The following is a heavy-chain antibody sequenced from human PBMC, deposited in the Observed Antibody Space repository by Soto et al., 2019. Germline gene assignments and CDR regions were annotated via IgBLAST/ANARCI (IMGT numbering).Heavy chain of an antibody. Sequence: GASVKVSGKASGGTLSSYAISSVRHAPGRPLQSTAAVTAIFGTANYAQKFQGRVTMTRNTSISTAYTELSSLRSEDTAVYYCARSEIRITIFGVVINTNYYYYYGKDVWGQRTTDGVSS. V-gene: IGHV1-69*05. CDR1: GGTLSSYA. D-gene: IGHD3-3*01. CDR3: ARSEIRITIFGVVINTNYYYYYGKDV. CDR2: VTAIFGTA. J-gene: IGHJ6*02.